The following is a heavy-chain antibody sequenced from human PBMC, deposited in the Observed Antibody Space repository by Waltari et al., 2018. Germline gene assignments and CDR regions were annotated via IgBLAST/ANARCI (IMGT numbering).Heavy chain of an antibody. CDR3: ARLLGSSTRQVDY. D-gene: IGHD6-13*01. J-gene: IGHJ4*02. V-gene: IGHV4-38-2*01. CDR2: IYHSGST. Sequence: QVQLQESGPGLVKPSETLSLTCAVSGYSISSGYYWGWIRQPPGKGLEWIGSIYHSGSTYYNPSLKSRVTRSVDTSKNQFSLKLSSVTAADTAVYYCARLLGSSTRQVDYWGQGTLVTVSS. CDR1: GYSISSGYY.